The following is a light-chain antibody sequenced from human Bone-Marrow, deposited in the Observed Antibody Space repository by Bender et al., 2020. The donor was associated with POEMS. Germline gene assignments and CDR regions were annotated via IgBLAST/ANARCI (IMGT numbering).Light chain of an antibody. Sequence: QSALTQPASVSGSPGQSITISCTGTSSDIGTYNYVSWYQQYPGKAPQLMIYDVSYRPSGVSNRFSGSKSGTSASLAITGLQAEDEGDYYCQSYDNSLGGWVFGGGTKLTVL. V-gene: IGLV2-14*03. J-gene: IGLJ3*02. CDR3: QSYDNSLGGWV. CDR1: SSDIGTYNY. CDR2: DVS.